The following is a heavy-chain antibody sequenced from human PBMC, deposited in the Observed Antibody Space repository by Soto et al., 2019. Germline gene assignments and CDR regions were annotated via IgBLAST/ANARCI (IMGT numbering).Heavy chain of an antibody. CDR2: IKSKAYGGTT. CDR3: TRENIVVVPAANGVFYYYYYYMDV. D-gene: IGHD2-2*01. J-gene: IGHJ6*03. Sequence: GSLRLSCAAPGFTVSNAWINWVRQAPGKGLEWVGHIKSKAYGGTTEYAASVKGRFTISRDDSKSIAYLQMNSLKTEDTAVYYCTRENIVVVPAANGVFYYYYYYMDVWGKGTTVTVSS. V-gene: IGHV3-15*07. CDR1: GFTVSNAW.